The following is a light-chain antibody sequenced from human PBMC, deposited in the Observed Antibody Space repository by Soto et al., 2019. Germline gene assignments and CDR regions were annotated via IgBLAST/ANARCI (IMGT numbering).Light chain of an antibody. CDR2: DAS. CDR3: QQRSNWPKLT. CDR1: QSVSSY. Sequence: EIVLTQSPATLSLSPGERATLSCRASQSVSSYLAWYQQKPGQAPRLLIYDASNRATGIPARFSGSGSGTDFTLNISSLEPEDFAVYYCQQRSNWPKLTFGGGPKVEIK. V-gene: IGKV3-11*01. J-gene: IGKJ4*01.